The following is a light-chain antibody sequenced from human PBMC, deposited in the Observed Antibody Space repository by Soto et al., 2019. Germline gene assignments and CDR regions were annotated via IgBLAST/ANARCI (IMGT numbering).Light chain of an antibody. Sequence: QSVLTQPASVSWSPGQSIAISCTGNSSEGGGYNFVSWYQQHPHKAPKLMIYEGSKRPSGVSNRFSGSKSGDTASLTISGLQAEDEADYYCCSYAGSSTLVFGGGTQLTVL. CDR3: CSYAGSSTLV. V-gene: IGLV2-23*01. CDR1: SSEGGGYNF. J-gene: IGLJ2*01. CDR2: EGS.